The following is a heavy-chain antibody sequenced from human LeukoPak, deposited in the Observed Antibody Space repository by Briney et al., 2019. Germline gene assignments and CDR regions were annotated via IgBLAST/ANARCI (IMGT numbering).Heavy chain of an antibody. CDR3: AKVXSRSGGXXXXDY. V-gene: IGHV3-48*03. D-gene: IGHD2-15*01. CDR1: GFTFSSYE. J-gene: IGHJ4*02. Sequence: CXASGFTFSSYEMNWVRQAPGKGLEWVSYISSSGSTIYYADSVKGGFTISRDNAKKSLYLQMNSLRDEDTAVYYCAKVXSRSGGXXXXDYWGQXTLVTVSS. CDR2: ISSSGSTI.